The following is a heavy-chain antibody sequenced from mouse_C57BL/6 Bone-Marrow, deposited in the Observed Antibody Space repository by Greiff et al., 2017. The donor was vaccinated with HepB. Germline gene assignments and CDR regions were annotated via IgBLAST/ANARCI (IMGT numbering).Heavy chain of an antibody. V-gene: IGHV5-4*01. CDR1: GFTFSSYA. CDR3: AREDYYGSSYAMDY. D-gene: IGHD1-1*01. J-gene: IGHJ4*01. CDR2: ISDGGSYT. Sequence: EVQRVESGGGLVKPGGSLKLSCAASGFTFSSYAMSWVRQTPEKRLEWVATISDGGSYTYYPDNVKGRFTISRDNAKNNLYLQMSHLKSEDTAMYYCAREDYYGSSYAMDYWGQGTSVTVSS.